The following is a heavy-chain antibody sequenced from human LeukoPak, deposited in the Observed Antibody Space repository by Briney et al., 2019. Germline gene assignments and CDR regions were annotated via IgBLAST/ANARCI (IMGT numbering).Heavy chain of an antibody. CDR3: VWFGELSSFDY. CDR1: GFIFSSYS. Sequence: GGSLRLSCAASGFIFSSYSINWVRQAPGKGLEWVSSVSSSSSFIYYADSVKGRFAISRDNVKDSVYLQMNSLGAEDTAVYYCVWFGELSSFDYWGQGTLATVSS. J-gene: IGHJ4*02. V-gene: IGHV3-21*01. CDR2: VSSSSSFI. D-gene: IGHD3-10*01.